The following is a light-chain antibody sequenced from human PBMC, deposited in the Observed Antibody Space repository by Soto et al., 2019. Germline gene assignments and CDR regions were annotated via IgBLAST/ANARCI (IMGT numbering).Light chain of an antibody. V-gene: IGLV2-14*01. Sequence: QSALTQPASVSGSPGQSITISCTGTSSDVGGYNYVSWYQQHPGKAPKVIIFEVSNRPSGVSNRFSGSKSGNTASLTISGLLAEDEADYYCCSFAGSSTSFGGGTKVTVL. CDR2: EVS. J-gene: IGLJ3*02. CDR1: SSDVGGYNY. CDR3: CSFAGSSTS.